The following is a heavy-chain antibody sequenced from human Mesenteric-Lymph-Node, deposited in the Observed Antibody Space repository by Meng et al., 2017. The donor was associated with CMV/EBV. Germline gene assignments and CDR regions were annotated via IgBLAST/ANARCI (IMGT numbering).Heavy chain of an antibody. CDR2: ISASGDST. CDR3: ARDRSSWYEGAFDI. CDR1: GFTFSSYA. V-gene: IGHV3-23*01. Sequence: GESLKISCAASGFTFSSYAMTWVRQAPGKGLEWVSGISASGDSTYSADSVRGRFTISRDNSKNTLYMQMNSLRVDDTALYYCARDRSSWYEGAFDIWGQGTMVTVSS. J-gene: IGHJ3*02. D-gene: IGHD6-13*01.